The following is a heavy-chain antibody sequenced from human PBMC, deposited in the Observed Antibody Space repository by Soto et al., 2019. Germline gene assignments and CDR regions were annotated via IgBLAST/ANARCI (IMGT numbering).Heavy chain of an antibody. V-gene: IGHV4-34*01. CDR3: ARVRLGELSPLDY. Sequence: PSETLSLTCAVYGGSFSGYHWSWFRQPPGKGLEWIGEINPSGSINYNPSLKSRVTISVDKSKNQFSLKLSSVTAADTAVYYCARVRLGELSPLDYWGQGTLVTVSS. J-gene: IGHJ4*02. CDR2: INPSGSI. D-gene: IGHD3-16*02. CDR1: GGSFSGYH.